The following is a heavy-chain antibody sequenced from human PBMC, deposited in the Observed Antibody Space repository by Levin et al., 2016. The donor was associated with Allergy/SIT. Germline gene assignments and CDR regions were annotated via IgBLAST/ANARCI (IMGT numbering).Heavy chain of an antibody. J-gene: IGHJ3*02. CDR2: IKSKTDGGTT. V-gene: IGHV3-15*01. CDR3: TTDPYSGSYGVFAFDI. Sequence: VRQAPGKGLEWVGRIKSKTDGGTTDYAAPVKGRFTISRDDSKNTLYLQMNSLKTEDTAVYYCTTDPYSGSYGVFAFDIWGQGTMVTVSS. D-gene: IGHD1-26*01.